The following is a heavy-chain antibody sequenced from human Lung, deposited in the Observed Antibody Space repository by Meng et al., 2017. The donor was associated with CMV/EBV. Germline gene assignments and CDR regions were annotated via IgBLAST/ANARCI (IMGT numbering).Heavy chain of an antibody. CDR3: ATDGGLGEVVLTINYHYYALDV. Sequence: SXXVSXKASGDTSSGYTINWVRQAPGQGLEWVGRIIPILGTANYAQKLQGRVTFTADKSTSTAYMELSSLRSEDTAVYYCATDGGLGEVVLTINYHYYALDVWGQGTXVTVSS. D-gene: IGHD3-10*01. CDR1: GDTSSGYT. CDR2: IIPILGTA. J-gene: IGHJ6*02. V-gene: IGHV1-69*08.